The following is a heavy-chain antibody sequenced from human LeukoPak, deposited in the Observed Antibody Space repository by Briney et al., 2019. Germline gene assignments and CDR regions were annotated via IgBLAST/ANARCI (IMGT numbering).Heavy chain of an antibody. CDR1: GGSISSHY. CDR2: IYYSGST. Sequence: KSSETLSLTCTVSGGSISSHYWSWIRQPPGKGLEWIGYIYYSGSTNYNPSLKSRVTISVDTSKNQFSLKLSSVTAADTAVYYCARWVDGSSWLGRYFDYWGQGTLVTVSS. CDR3: ARWVDGSSWLGRYFDY. D-gene: IGHD6-13*01. V-gene: IGHV4-59*11. J-gene: IGHJ4*02.